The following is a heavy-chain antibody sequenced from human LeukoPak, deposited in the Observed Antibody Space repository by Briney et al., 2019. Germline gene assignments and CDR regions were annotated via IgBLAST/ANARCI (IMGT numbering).Heavy chain of an antibody. CDR3: ARVDIVAHSFDC. J-gene: IGHJ4*02. CDR1: GFTFSSHS. D-gene: IGHD5-12*01. Sequence: GGSLRLSCAASGFTFSSHSMNWVRQAPGKGLEWVSSISSSSSYIYYADSVKGRFTISRDNAKNSLYLQMNSLRAEDTAVYYCARVDIVAHSFDCWGQETLVTVSS. CDR2: ISSSSSYI. V-gene: IGHV3-21*01.